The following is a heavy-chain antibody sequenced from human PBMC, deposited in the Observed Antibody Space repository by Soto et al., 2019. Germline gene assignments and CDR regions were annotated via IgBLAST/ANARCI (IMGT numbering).Heavy chain of an antibody. CDR1: GYSFTSYD. CDR3: ARDAAVGLFDY. V-gene: IGHV1-18*01. Sequence: QVQLVQSGAEVKKPWASVKVSCKPSGYSFTSYDISWVREAPGQGLEWMGWISAYNGNTNYAQKLQGRVTMTTDTSTSTAYMELRSLRADDTAVYYCARDAAVGLFDYWGQGTLVTVSS. CDR2: ISAYNGNT. D-gene: IGHD1-26*01. J-gene: IGHJ4*02.